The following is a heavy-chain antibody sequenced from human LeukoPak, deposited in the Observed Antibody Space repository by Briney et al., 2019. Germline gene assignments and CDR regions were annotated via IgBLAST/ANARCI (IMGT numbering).Heavy chain of an antibody. CDR2: ISGSGDST. Sequence: GGSLRLSCAGSGFTFSTYGMSWVRQAPNKGLDWLSTISGSGDSTYYADSVKGRFTISRDNSKNTLFLQMNSLRAEDTAIYYCAKWQYYGSGDDYWGQGTLVTVSS. CDR3: AKWQYYGSGDDY. V-gene: IGHV3-23*01. CDR1: GFTFSTYG. D-gene: IGHD3-10*01. J-gene: IGHJ4*02.